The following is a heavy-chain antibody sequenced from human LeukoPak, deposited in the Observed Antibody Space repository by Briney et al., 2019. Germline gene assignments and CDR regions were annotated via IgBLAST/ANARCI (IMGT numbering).Heavy chain of an antibody. CDR2: ISDSGGST. D-gene: IGHD3-10*01. V-gene: IGHV3-23*01. CDR3: AKRNNFGSGSYWPDAFDI. Sequence: PGGSLRLSCAASGFTFSNYAMSWVRQAPGKGLEWVSSISDSGGSTYYADSVKGRFTISRDNSKNTLYLQMNSLRAEDTALYYCAKRNNFGSGSYWPDAFDIWGQGTMVTVSS. CDR1: GFTFSNYA. J-gene: IGHJ3*02.